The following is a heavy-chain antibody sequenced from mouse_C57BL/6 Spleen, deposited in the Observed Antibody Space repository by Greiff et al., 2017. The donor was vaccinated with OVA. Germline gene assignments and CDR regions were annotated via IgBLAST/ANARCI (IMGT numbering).Heavy chain of an antibody. CDR3: ARVNYEGYAMDY. CDR2: LSDGGSYT. D-gene: IGHD2-1*01. V-gene: IGHV5-4*01. J-gene: IGHJ4*01. Sequence: EVQLVESGGGLVKPGGSLKLSCAASGFTFSSYALSWVRQTPEKRLEWVATLSDGGSYTYYPDNVKGRFTISRDNAKNNLYLQMSHLKSEDTAMYYCARVNYEGYAMDYWGQGTSVTVSS. CDR1: GFTFSSYA.